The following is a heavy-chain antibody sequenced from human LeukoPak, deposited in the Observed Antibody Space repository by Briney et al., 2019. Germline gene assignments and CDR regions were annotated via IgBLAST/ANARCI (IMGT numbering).Heavy chain of an antibody. CDR1: GGSISSSSYY. J-gene: IGHJ4*02. CDR2: IYYSGST. D-gene: IGHD3-22*01. Sequence: PSETLSLTCTVSGGSISSSSYYWDWIRQPPGKGLEWIGSIYYSGSTYYNPSLKSRVTISVDTSKNQFSLKLSSVTAADTAVYYCATRPLGYDSSGYWGYWGQGTLVTVSS. CDR3: ATRPLGYDSSGYWGY. V-gene: IGHV4-39*01.